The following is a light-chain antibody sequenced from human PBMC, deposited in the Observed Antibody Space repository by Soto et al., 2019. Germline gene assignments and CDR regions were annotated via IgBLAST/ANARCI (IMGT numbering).Light chain of an antibody. CDR2: EVN. V-gene: IGLV2-8*01. CDR3: SSYAGSTFDV. Sequence: QSALTQPPSASGSPGQSVTISFTGTSSDVGGYNYVSWFQQHPGKAPKLMIYEVNKRPSGVPDRFSGSKSGNTASLTVSGLQAEDEADYYCSSYAGSTFDVFGTGTKLTVL. CDR1: SSDVGGYNY. J-gene: IGLJ1*01.